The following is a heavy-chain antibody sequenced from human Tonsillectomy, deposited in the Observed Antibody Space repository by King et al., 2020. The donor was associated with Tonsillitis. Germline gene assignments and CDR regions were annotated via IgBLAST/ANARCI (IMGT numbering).Heavy chain of an antibody. Sequence: QLVQSGAEVKKPGASVKVSCKASGYTFTGYGFSWVRQAPGQGLEWMGWISGYNGNRNYAQKFQGRGTMTTDTTTSKGYMELRSLRSDATDVYYCARDLTSLWFGELFRHFDYWGQGTLVTVSS. CDR3: ARDLTSLWFGELFRHFDY. J-gene: IGHJ4*02. CDR1: GYTFTGYG. CDR2: ISGYNGNR. V-gene: IGHV1-18*04. D-gene: IGHD3-10*01.